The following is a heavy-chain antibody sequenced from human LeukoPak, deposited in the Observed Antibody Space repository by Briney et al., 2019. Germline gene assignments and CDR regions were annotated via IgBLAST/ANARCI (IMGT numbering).Heavy chain of an antibody. CDR3: ARDLSPVVRASPMGY. Sequence: GGSLRLSCAASGFTFSTFSNYGMSWVRQAPGKGLEWVALITYDGYYKYYSDSVKGRFTISSDTSKNTMYLQMNSLRAEDTAVYYCARDLSPVVRASPMGYWGQGTLVTVSS. V-gene: IGHV3-30*03. CDR2: ITYDGYYK. CDR1: GFTFSTFSNYG. J-gene: IGHJ4*02. D-gene: IGHD3-10*01.